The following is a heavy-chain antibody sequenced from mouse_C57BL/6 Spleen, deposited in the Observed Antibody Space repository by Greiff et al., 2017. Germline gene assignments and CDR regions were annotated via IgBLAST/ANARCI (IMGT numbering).Heavy chain of an antibody. Sequence: VQLQQPGAELVMPGASVKLSCKASGYTFTSYWMHWVKQRPGQGLEWIGEIDPTDGYTNYNQKFKGKSTVTVDKSSSTAYMQLSILTSEDSAVYDCASTTVVAPYYFDYWGQGTPLTVSA. CDR2: IDPTDGYT. V-gene: IGHV1-69*01. D-gene: IGHD1-1*01. J-gene: IGHJ2*01. CDR3: ASTTVVAPYYFDY. CDR1: GYTFTSYW.